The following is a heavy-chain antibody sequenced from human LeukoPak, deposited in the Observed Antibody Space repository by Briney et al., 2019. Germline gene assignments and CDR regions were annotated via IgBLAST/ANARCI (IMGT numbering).Heavy chain of an antibody. D-gene: IGHD1-7*01. V-gene: IGHV3-23*01. Sequence: PGGSLRLSCAASGFTFSSYAMSWVRQAPGKGLEWVSAISGSGGSTYYADSVKGRFTISRDNSKNTLYLQMNSPRAEDMAVYYCAKDRKKGTTPFDYWGQGTLVTVSS. CDR2: ISGSGGST. CDR3: AKDRKKGTTPFDY. CDR1: GFTFSSYA. J-gene: IGHJ4*02.